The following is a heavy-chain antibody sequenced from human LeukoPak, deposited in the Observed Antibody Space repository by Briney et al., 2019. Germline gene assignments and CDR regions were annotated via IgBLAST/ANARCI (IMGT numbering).Heavy chain of an antibody. CDR1: GYXFTSYY. CDR2: INPSGGST. J-gene: IGHJ4*02. CDR3: AREPDDSSGYELSLDY. D-gene: IGHD3-22*01. Sequence: EASVKVSCKASGYXFTSYYMHWVRQAPGQGLEWMGIINPSGGSTSYAQKFQGRVTMTRDTSTSTVYMELSSLRSEDTAVYYCAREPDDSSGYELSLDYWGQGTLVTVSS. V-gene: IGHV1-46*01.